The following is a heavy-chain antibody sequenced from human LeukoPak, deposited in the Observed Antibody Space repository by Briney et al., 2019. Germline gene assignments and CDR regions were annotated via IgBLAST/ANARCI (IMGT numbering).Heavy chain of an antibody. CDR3: AKVPYSDYGSGRPPFMDV. Sequence: PGGSLRLSSAASGFTFSNYAMSWVRQAPGKGLEWVSTIDYSGSSTYYADSVKGRFSISRDNSKNTLYMQMNSLRAEDTAMYYCAKVPYSDYGSGRPPFMDVWGQGTTVAVS. CDR1: GFTFSNYA. V-gene: IGHV3-23*01. J-gene: IGHJ6*02. D-gene: IGHD3-10*01. CDR2: IDYSGSST.